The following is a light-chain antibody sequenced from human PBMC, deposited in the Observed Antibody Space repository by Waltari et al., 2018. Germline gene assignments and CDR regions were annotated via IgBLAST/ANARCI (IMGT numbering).Light chain of an antibody. CDR2: GAS. J-gene: IGKJ1*01. CDR3: QQYNDWPRT. Sequence: EIVMTQSPATLSMSPGERATLSCRASQSVSSNLAWYQQKPGQSPRLLIYGASTRATGIAARFSGSGSGTEFTLTISSLQSEDFALYYCQQYNDWPRTFGQGTKVEI. CDR1: QSVSSN. V-gene: IGKV3-15*01.